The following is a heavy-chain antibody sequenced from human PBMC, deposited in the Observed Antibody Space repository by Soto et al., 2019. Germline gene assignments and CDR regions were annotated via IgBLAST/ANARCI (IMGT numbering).Heavy chain of an antibody. CDR3: ARAALRFLEWLSDNWFDP. D-gene: IGHD3-3*01. CDR1: GGSISSGGYY. J-gene: IGHJ5*02. CDR2: IYYSGST. V-gene: IGHV4-31*03. Sequence: QVQLQESGPGLVKPSQTLSLTCTVSGGSISSGGYYWSWIRQHPGKGLEWIGYIYYSGSTYYNPSLKSRVTISVDTSQNQFSLKLSSVTAADTAVYYGARAALRFLEWLSDNWFDPWGQGTLVTVSS.